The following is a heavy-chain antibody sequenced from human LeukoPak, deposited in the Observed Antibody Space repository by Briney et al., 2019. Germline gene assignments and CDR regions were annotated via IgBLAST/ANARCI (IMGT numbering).Heavy chain of an antibody. Sequence: PSETLSLTCTVSGGSISSSSYYWGWIRQPPGKGLEWIGSIYYSGSTYYNPSLKSRVTISVDTSKNQFSLKLSSVTAADTAVYYCARVGYSSSWNKLFNWYFDLWGRGTLVTVSS. CDR1: GGSISSSSYY. V-gene: IGHV4-39*07. D-gene: IGHD6-13*01. CDR2: IYYSGST. J-gene: IGHJ2*01. CDR3: ARVGYSSSWNKLFNWYFDL.